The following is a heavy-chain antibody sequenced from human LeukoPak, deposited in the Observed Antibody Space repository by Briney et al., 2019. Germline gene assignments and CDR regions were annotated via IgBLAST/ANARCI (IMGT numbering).Heavy chain of an antibody. V-gene: IGHV3-53*01. CDR2: IYSGGST. CDR3: ARVGGWYFFDY. J-gene: IGHJ4*02. CDR1: GFTASSNY. Sequence: GRSLRLSCAASGFTASSNYMSWVRQAPGKWLGWVSVIYSGGSTYYADSVKGRFNISRDNYQNTLYLQMNSPTAGDTAVYYCARVGGWYFFDYWGQGTLVTVSS. D-gene: IGHD6-19*01.